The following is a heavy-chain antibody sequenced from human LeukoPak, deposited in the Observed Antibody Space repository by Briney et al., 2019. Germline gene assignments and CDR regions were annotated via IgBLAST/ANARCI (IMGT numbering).Heavy chain of an antibody. V-gene: IGHV3-11*01. CDR2: ISSSGSTI. CDR1: GFTFSDYY. Sequence: GSLRLSCAASGFTFSDYYMSWIRQAPGKGLEWVSHISSSGSTIYYADSVKGRFTISRDNAKNSLYLQMNSLRAEDTAVYYCARVMSYDFWSGITDYWGQGTLVTVSS. J-gene: IGHJ4*02. CDR3: ARVMSYDFWSGITDY. D-gene: IGHD3-3*01.